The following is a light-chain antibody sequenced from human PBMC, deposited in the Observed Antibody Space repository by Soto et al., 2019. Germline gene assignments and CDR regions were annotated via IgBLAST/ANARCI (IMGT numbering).Light chain of an antibody. CDR1: QDITNS. J-gene: IGKJ1*01. CDR3: QQYKNLPRT. V-gene: IGKV1-33*01. CDR2: DAS. Sequence: DIQMTQSPSSLSASVGDRVTITCQASQDITNSLNWYQQKPGKAPKLLIYDASTLETGVPSRFSGSGSGTDLTFTISSLQPEDSATYYCQQYKNLPRTFGQGNEVEIK.